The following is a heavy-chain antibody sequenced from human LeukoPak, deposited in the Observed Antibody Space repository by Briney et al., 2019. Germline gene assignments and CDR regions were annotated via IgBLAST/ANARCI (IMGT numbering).Heavy chain of an antibody. D-gene: IGHD3-10*01. Sequence: GASVKVSCKASGYTFTSYDISWVRQAPGQGLEWMGWISAYNGNTNYAQKLQGRVTMTTDTSASTAYMELRSLRSDDTAVYYCARDLLWVRGVFYYYGMDVWGKGTTVTVSS. CDR2: ISAYNGNT. J-gene: IGHJ6*04. CDR1: GYTFTSYD. V-gene: IGHV1-18*04. CDR3: ARDLLWVRGVFYYYGMDV.